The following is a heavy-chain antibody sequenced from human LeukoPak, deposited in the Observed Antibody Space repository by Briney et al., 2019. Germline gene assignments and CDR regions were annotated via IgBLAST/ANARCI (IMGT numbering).Heavy chain of an antibody. CDR1: GYTYTGYY. CDR2: INPNSGGT. CDR3: ARAPRVVTMFSLPTSDY. J-gene: IGHJ4*02. V-gene: IGHV1-2*06. Sequence: ASVKVSCKASGYTYTGYYMHWVRQAPGQGPEWMGRINPNSGGTNYAQKFQGRVTMTRDTSISTAYMELSRLRSDDTAVYYCARAPRVVTMFSLPTSDYWGQGTLVTVSS. D-gene: IGHD4-23*01.